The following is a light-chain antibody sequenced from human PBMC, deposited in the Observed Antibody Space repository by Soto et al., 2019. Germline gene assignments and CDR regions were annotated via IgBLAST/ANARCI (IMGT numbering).Light chain of an antibody. Sequence: QSVLTQPAFVSGSPGQSITISYTGTSSDVGGYNYVSWYQQHPGKAPKLMIYEVSNRPSGVSNRFSGSKSGNTASLTISGLQAEDEADYYCSSYTSSSTPYVFGTGTKLTVL. CDR2: EVS. CDR1: SSDVGGYNY. CDR3: SSYTSSSTPYV. J-gene: IGLJ1*01. V-gene: IGLV2-14*01.